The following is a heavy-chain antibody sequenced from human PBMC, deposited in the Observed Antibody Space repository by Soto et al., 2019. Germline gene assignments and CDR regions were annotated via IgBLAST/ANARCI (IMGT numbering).Heavy chain of an antibody. CDR2: IYHSGGT. CDR1: SGSISSSNL. D-gene: IGHD3-10*01. V-gene: IGHV4-4*02. Sequence: SETLSLTCAVSSGSISSSNLWCWFRQPPGKGLEWIGEIYHSGGTNYNPSFYSRVTISVDKSTKHISLMQTSFTAADTAVFYCVRDSAYGGFGEAFRWYMDFWGKRTTVTVS. CDR3: VRDSAYGGFGEAFRWYMDF. J-gene: IGHJ6*03.